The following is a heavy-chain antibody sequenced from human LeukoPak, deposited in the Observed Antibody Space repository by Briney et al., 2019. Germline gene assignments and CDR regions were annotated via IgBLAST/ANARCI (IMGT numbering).Heavy chain of an antibody. CDR2: IYPGDSDT. CDR3: ARLARNYYIDY. J-gene: IGHJ4*02. V-gene: IGHV5-51*01. D-gene: IGHD1-7*01. CDR1: GYSFTSCW. Sequence: GESMKISWKGSGYSFTSCWIGWGRKLPGKGLEWMGIIYPGDSDTRYSPSFQGQVTISADKSISTAYLQWSSLKASDTAMYYCARLARNYYIDYSGQETLVTASS.